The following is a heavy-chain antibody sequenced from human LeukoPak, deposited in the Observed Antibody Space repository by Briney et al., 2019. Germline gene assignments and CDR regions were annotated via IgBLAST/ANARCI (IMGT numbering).Heavy chain of an antibody. Sequence: ASVKVSCKASGYTFTSYGISWVRQAPGQGLEWMGWISAYNGNTNYAQKFQGRVTMTRDTSTSTVYMELSSLRSEDTAVYYCARAEKTLGVRSIWFDPWGQGSLVTVSS. V-gene: IGHV1-18*01. D-gene: IGHD1-14*01. CDR3: ARAEKTLGVRSIWFDP. CDR1: GYTFTSYG. J-gene: IGHJ5*02. CDR2: ISAYNGNT.